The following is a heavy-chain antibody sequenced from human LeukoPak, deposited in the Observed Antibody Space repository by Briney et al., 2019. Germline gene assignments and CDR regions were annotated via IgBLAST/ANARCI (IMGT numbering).Heavy chain of an antibody. CDR3: ARDAPQVPAAGVLAS. Sequence: GGSLRLSCAASGLTVSDNYMSWGGQAPGKGLEWVSVTYSRGDTYYANSVKGRFTFSRDISKNTLYLQMNGLRTEDTAMYYCARDAPQVPAAGVLASWGQGTLVTVSS. CDR2: TYSRGDT. J-gene: IGHJ5*02. V-gene: IGHV3-53*01. D-gene: IGHD6-13*01. CDR1: GLTVSDNY.